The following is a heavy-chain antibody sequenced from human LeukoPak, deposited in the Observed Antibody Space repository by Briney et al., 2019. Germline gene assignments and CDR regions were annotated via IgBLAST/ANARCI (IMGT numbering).Heavy chain of an antibody. CDR2: ISYDGSNK. V-gene: IGHV3-30*03. D-gene: IGHD4-17*01. CDR3: ASERDYGDYGMGN. J-gene: IGHJ4*02. CDR1: GFTFSSYG. Sequence: GGSLRLSCAASGFTFSSYGMHWVRQAPGKGLEWVAVISYDGSNKYYADSVKGRFTISRDNSKNTLYLQMNSLRAEDTAVYYCASERDYGDYGMGNWGQGTLVTVSS.